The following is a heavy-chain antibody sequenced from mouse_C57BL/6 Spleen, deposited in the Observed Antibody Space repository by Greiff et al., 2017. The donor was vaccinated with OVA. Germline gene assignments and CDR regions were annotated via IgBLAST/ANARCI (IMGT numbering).Heavy chain of an antibody. D-gene: IGHD2-4*01. Sequence: VQLQQSGAELVRPGTSVKVSCKASGYAFTNYLIEWVKQRPGQGLEWIGVINPGSGGTNYHDKFKGKATLTADKSSSTAYMQLSSLTSEDSAVYFCARSLDYGFAYWGQGTLVTVSA. J-gene: IGHJ3*01. CDR3: ARSLDYGFAY. V-gene: IGHV1-54*01. CDR1: GYAFTNYL. CDR2: INPGSGGT.